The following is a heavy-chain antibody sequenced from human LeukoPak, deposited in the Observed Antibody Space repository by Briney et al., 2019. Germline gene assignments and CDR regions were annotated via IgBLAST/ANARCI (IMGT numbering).Heavy chain of an antibody. J-gene: IGHJ4*02. V-gene: IGHV5-10-1*01. CDR3: ARADCSGYSGDSY. D-gene: IGHD3-22*01. Sequence: GESLKISCKGSGYSFTSYWISWVRQMPGKGLEWMGRIDPSDSYTNYSPSFQGHVTISADKSISTAYLQWSSLKASVTDIYYCARADCSGYSGDSYWGQGTLVTVSS. CDR1: GYSFTSYW. CDR2: IDPSDSYT.